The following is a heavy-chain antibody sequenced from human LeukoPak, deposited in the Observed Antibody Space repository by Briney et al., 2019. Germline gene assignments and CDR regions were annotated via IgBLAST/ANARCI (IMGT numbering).Heavy chain of an antibody. Sequence: GGSLRLSCATSGFTFRSYTMNWVRQAPGKGLEWVSYISSSDTTSQADSVKGRLTISKDNAKISLYLQMNSLRAEDTAVYYCGRAVAGRFDYWGQGTLVTVSS. J-gene: IGHJ4*02. V-gene: IGHV3-48*01. CDR1: GFTFRSYT. CDR2: ISSSDTT. CDR3: GRAVAGRFDY. D-gene: IGHD6-19*01.